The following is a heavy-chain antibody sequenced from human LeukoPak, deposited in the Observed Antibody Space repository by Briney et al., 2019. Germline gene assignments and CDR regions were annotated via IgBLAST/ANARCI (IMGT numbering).Heavy chain of an antibody. CDR1: GFTFSNFD. Sequence: GGSLRLSCATSGFTFSNFDLHWVRQATGEGLEWVSAIGTAGDTYYPDSVKGRFTISRDNAKNSFYLQMNNLRAGDTAVYYCSRGGAPAGYAYDIWGHWTVVTVSS. CDR3: SRGGAPAGYAYDI. D-gene: IGHD6-13*01. J-gene: IGHJ3*02. V-gene: IGHV3-13*01. CDR2: IGTAGDT.